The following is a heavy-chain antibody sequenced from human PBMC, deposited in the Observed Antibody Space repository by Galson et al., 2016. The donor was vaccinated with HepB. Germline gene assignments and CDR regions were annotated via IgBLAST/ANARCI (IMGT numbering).Heavy chain of an antibody. CDR3: ARDRVDSNIVGAAVLDY. D-gene: IGHD1-26*01. Sequence: SVKVSCKASGYTFTTYFLHWVRQAPGQGLEWMGIINPNYGTTTYAQKFQGRVTMTRDTATTAVYMELSSLRSEDTAIYYCARDRVDSNIVGAAVLDYWGQGTLLTVSS. J-gene: IGHJ4*02. CDR2: INPNYGTT. V-gene: IGHV1-46*01. CDR1: GYTFTTYF.